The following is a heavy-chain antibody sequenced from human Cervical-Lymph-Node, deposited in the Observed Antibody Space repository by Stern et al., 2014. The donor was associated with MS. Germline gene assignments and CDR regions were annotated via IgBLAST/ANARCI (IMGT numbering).Heavy chain of an antibody. J-gene: IGHJ4*02. Sequence: QLQLQESGPGLVKPSETLSLTCTVSGGSISSYYWSWIRQPPGKGLEWIGDIYYSGSTNYNPSLKSRVTISVDTSKNQFSLKLSSVTAADTAVYYCARDLGGQWLVLPYYWGQGTLVTVSS. CDR2: IYYSGST. V-gene: IGHV4-59*01. D-gene: IGHD6-19*01. CDR1: GGSISSYY. CDR3: ARDLGGQWLVLPYY.